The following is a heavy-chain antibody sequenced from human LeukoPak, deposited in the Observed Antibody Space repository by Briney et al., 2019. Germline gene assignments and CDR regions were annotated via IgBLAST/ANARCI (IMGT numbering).Heavy chain of an antibody. J-gene: IGHJ4*02. CDR2: IIPIFGTA. Sequence: SVTVSCKASGGTFSSYAISWVRHAPGQGLEWMGGIIPIFGTANYAQKFQGRVTITADESTSTAYMELSSLRSEDTAVYYCARGGGWLQLQDFDYWGQGTLVTVSS. V-gene: IGHV1-69*13. D-gene: IGHD5-24*01. CDR3: ARGGGWLQLQDFDY. CDR1: GGTFSSYA.